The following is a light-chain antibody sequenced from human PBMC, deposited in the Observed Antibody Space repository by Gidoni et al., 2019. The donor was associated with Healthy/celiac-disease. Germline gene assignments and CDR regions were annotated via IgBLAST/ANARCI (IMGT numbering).Light chain of an antibody. CDR1: SSNIGNNY. J-gene: IGLJ2*01. CDR3: GTWDSSLSGGV. V-gene: IGLV1-51*01. CDR2: DNN. Sequence: QSVLTQPPSVSAAPGQKVTISCSGSSSNIGNNYVSWYQQLPGTAPKLLIYDNNKRPSGNPDRFSGSKSGTSATLGITGLQTGDEADYYCGTWDSSLSGGVFGGGTKLTVL.